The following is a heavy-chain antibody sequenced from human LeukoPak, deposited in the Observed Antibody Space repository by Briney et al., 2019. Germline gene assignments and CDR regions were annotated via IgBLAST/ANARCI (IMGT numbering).Heavy chain of an antibody. V-gene: IGHV3-21*03. D-gene: IGHD7-27*01. J-gene: IGHJ3*02. CDR3: TTAGWGKDAFDI. Sequence: PGGSLRLSCAASGFTFSSYSMNWVRQAPGKGLEWVSSISSSSSYIYYADSVKGRFTISRDNAKNSLYLQMNSLKTEDTAVYYCTTAGWGKDAFDIWGQGTMVTVSS. CDR2: ISSSSSYI. CDR1: GFTFSSYS.